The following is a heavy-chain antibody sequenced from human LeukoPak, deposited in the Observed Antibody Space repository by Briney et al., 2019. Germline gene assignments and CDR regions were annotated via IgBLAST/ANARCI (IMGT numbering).Heavy chain of an antibody. J-gene: IGHJ4*02. Sequence: PGRSLRLSCAASGFTFSSYGMHWVRQAPGKGLEWVAVISYDGSNKYYADSVKGRFTISGDKSKNTLYLQMNSLRAEDTAVYYCAKEVYKQLAAAGLDYWGQGTLVTVSS. CDR3: AKEVYKQLAAAGLDY. CDR1: GFTFSSYG. CDR2: ISYDGSNK. D-gene: IGHD6-13*01. V-gene: IGHV3-30*18.